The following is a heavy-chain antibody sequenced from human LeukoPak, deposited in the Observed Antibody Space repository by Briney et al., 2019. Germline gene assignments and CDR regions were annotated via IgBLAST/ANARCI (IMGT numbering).Heavy chain of an antibody. V-gene: IGHV3-74*01. CDR3: ARAPPEGSPYMDV. J-gene: IGHJ6*03. CDR2: INSDGSST. Sequence: PGGSLRLSCAASGFTFSSYWMHWVRQAPGKGLVWVSRINSDGSSTSYADSVKGRFTISRDNAKNTLYLQMNSLRAEDTAVYYCARAPPEGSPYMDVWGKGTTVTFSS. D-gene: IGHD1-14*01. CDR1: GFTFSSYW.